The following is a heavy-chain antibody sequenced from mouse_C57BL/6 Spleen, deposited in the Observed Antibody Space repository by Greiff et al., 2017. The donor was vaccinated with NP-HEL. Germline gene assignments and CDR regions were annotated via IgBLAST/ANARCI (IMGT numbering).Heavy chain of an antibody. CDR3: TRGDSSGYWFAY. D-gene: IGHD3-2*02. V-gene: IGHV1-5*01. CDR1: GYTFTSYW. J-gene: IGHJ3*01. CDR2: IYPGNSDT. Sequence: EVQLQQSGTVLARPGASVKMSCKTSGYTFTSYWMHWVKQRPGQGLEWIGAIYPGNSDTSYNQKFKGKAKLTAVTSASTAYMELSSLTNEDSAVYYCTRGDSSGYWFAYWGQGTLVTVSA.